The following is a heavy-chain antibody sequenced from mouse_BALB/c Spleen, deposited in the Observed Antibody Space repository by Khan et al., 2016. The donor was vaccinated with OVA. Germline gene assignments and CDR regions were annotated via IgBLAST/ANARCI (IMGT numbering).Heavy chain of an antibody. V-gene: IGHV1-7*01. Sequence: VQLQESGAELAKPGASVKMSCKASGYTFTSYWMHWVKQRPGQGLEWIGYINPSTGYSEYNQKFKDKATLTADKSSSTAYMQLSSLTSDASAVYYCANHGSSSAWFAYWGQGTLVTVSA. CDR2: INPSTGYS. CDR1: GYTFTSYW. D-gene: IGHD1-1*01. CDR3: ANHGSSSAWFAY. J-gene: IGHJ3*01.